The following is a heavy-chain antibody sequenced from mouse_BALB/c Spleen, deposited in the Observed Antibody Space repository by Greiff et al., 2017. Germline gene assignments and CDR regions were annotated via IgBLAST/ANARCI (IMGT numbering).Heavy chain of an antibody. CDR3: ARYYDRYYFDY. V-gene: IGHV3-2*02. D-gene: IGHD2-4*01. J-gene: IGHJ2*01. CDR2: ISYSGST. CDR1: GYSITSDYA. Sequence: EVKLQESGPGLVKPSQSLSLTCTVTGYSITSDYAWNWIRQFPGNKLEWMGYISYSGSTSYNPSLKSRISITRDTSKNQFFLQLNSVTTEDTATYYCARYYDRYYFDYWGQGTTLTVSS.